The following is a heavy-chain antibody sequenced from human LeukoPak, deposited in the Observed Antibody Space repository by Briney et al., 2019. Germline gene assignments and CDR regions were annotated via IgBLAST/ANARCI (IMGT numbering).Heavy chain of an antibody. CDR2: ISGSGNST. CDR1: GFTFGSYA. Sequence: PGGSLRLSCAVSGFTFGSYAMSWVRQAPGKGLEWVSSISGSGNSTYYADSVKGRFTISRDKSKNTLYLQLNSLRADDSAIYYCAKVVGYSYGHLDYWGQGTLVTVSS. V-gene: IGHV3-23*01. J-gene: IGHJ4*02. CDR3: AKVVGYSYGHLDY. D-gene: IGHD5-18*01.